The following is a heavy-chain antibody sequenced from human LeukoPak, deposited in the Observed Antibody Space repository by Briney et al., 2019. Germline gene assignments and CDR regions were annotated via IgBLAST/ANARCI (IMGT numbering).Heavy chain of an antibody. D-gene: IGHD3-9*01. CDR3: AKWGDYDILTGYYDPGY. V-gene: IGHV3-23*01. CDR1: GFTFSNYA. CDR2: VSGRDDST. Sequence: GGSLRLSCAASGFTFSNYAMYWVRQAPGKGLEWVSAVSGRDDSTYYADSVKGRFTISRDTSKNTLYLQMNSLRAEDTAVYYCAKWGDYDILTGYYDPGYWGQGTLVTVSS. J-gene: IGHJ4*02.